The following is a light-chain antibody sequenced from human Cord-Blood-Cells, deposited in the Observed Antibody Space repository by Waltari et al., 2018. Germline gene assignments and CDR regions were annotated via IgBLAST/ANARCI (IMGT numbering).Light chain of an antibody. CDR3: NSRDSSGNHYV. CDR1: SLRSSY. CDR2: GKN. Sequence: SSELTQDPAVSVALGQTVRSTCQGDSLRSSYASWYQQKPGQAPVLVIYGKNNRPSGIPDRFSGSSSGNTASLTITGAQAEDEADYYCNSRDSSGNHYVFGTGTKVTVL. V-gene: IGLV3-19*01. J-gene: IGLJ1*01.